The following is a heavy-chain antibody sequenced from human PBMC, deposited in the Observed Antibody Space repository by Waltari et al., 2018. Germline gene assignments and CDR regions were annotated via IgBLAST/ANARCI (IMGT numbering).Heavy chain of an antibody. D-gene: IGHD3-10*02. Sequence: QVQLVQSGAEVKKPGSSVKVSCKASGGTFSSYAISWVRQAPGQGLEWMGRISPIFGTANYAQKFQGRVTITADKSTSTAYMELSSLRSEDTAVYYCARDRGDVYGGASNYYYYGMDVWGQGTTVTVSS. CDR1: GGTFSSYA. CDR3: ARDRGDVYGGASNYYYYGMDV. V-gene: IGHV1-69*08. CDR2: ISPIFGTA. J-gene: IGHJ6*02.